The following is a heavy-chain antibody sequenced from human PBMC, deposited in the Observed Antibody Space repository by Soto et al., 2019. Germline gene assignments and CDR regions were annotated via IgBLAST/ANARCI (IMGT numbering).Heavy chain of an antibody. J-gene: IGHJ4*02. CDR2: INAGNGNT. Sequence: SVKVSCEASGYTFTSYAMHWVRQAPVQRLEWMGWINAGNGNTKYSQKFQGRVTITRDTSASTAYMELSSLRSEDTAVYYCAREYYDSSGYYYSLAFDYWGQGTLVTVSS. CDR3: AREYYDSSGYYYSLAFDY. CDR1: GYTFTSYA. V-gene: IGHV1-3*01. D-gene: IGHD3-22*01.